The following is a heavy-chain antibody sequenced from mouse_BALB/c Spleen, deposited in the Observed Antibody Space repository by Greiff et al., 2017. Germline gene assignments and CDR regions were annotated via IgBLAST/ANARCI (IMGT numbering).Heavy chain of an antibody. CDR1: GYTFTSYW. CDR2: IYPGNSDT. V-gene: IGHV1-5*01. J-gene: IGHJ2*01. CDR3: TRGVSSYYFDY. Sequence: EVQLQQSGTVLARPGASVKMSCKASGYTFTSYWMHWVKQRPGQGLEWIGAIYPGNSDTSYNQKFKGKAKLTAVTSTSTAYMELSSLTNEDSAVYYCTRGVSSYYFDYWGQGTTLPVSS. D-gene: IGHD1-1*01.